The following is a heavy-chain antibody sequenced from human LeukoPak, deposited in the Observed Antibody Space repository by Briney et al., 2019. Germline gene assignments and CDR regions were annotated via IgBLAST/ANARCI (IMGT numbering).Heavy chain of an antibody. CDR2: ISPIDGAT. J-gene: IGHJ5*02. CDR1: GYTLISYH. Sequence: ASVKVSCKASGYTLISYHMHWVRQAPGQGLVWMGIISPIDGATNYAQKFRGRVTMTRDTSTSTVYMELTSLRSEDTAVYYCARGVDSKWQYNWFDPWGQGTLVTVSS. V-gene: IGHV1-46*01. CDR3: ARGVDSKWQYNWFDP. D-gene: IGHD5-12*01.